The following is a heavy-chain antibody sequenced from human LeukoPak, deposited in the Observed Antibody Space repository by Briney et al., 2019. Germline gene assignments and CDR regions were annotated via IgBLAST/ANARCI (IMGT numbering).Heavy chain of an antibody. V-gene: IGHV1-2*02. D-gene: IGHD2-21*02. CDR2: INPDSGGT. Sequence: GASVKVSCKASGYTFPAYYMHWVRQAPGQGLVWLGWINPDSGGTNYAQKFQGRVTMTRDPSISTAYMELSWLRSDDTAMYYCATSRAQTLAYCGGDCYSGFDYWGQGTLVSVSS. CDR1: GYTFPAYY. CDR3: ATSRAQTLAYCGGDCYSGFDY. J-gene: IGHJ4*02.